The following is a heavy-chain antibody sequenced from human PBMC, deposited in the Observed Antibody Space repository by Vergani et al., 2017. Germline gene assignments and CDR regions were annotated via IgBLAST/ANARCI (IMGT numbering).Heavy chain of an antibody. D-gene: IGHD6-6*01. Sequence: EVQLVESGGGLVQPGGSLRLSCAASGFTFSSYWMSWVRQAPGKGLEWVANIKQDGSEKYYVDSVKGRFTISRDNAKNSLYLQMNSLRAEDTAVYYCARDQNVFLEYSSSPGYWYFDLWGRGTLVTVSS. CDR1: GFTFSSYW. CDR2: IKQDGSEK. CDR3: ARDQNVFLEYSSSPGYWYFDL. J-gene: IGHJ2*01. V-gene: IGHV3-7*01.